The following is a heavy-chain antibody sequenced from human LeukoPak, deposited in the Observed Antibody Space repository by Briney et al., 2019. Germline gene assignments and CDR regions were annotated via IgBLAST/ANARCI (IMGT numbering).Heavy chain of an antibody. CDR3: ARDPSSSSRISDY. CDR2: IIPILGIA. Sequence: ASAKVYCKASGVTFSSYAISWVLQAPGQGLEWMGRIIPILGIANYAQKFQGRVTITADKSTSTAYMELSSLRSEDTAVYYCARDPSSSSRISDYWGQGTLVTVSS. CDR1: GVTFSSYA. D-gene: IGHD6-6*01. V-gene: IGHV1-69*04. J-gene: IGHJ4*02.